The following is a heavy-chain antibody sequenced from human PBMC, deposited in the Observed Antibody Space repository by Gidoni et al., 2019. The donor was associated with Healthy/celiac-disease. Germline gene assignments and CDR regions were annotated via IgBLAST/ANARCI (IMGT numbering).Heavy chain of an antibody. V-gene: IGHV3-21*01. J-gene: IGHJ4*02. D-gene: IGHD6-13*01. CDR1: GFTFSSYS. Sequence: EVQLVESGGGLVKPGGSLRLSCAASGFTFSSYSMNWVRQAPGKGLEWVSSISSSSSYIYYADSVKGRFTISRDNAKNSLYLQMNSLRAEDTAVYYCAREGYIAAAANDYWGQGTLVTVSS. CDR2: ISSSSSYI. CDR3: AREGYIAAAANDY.